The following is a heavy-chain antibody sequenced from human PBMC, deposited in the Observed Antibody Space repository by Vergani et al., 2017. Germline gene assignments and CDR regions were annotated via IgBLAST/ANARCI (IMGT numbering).Heavy chain of an antibody. CDR1: GFTFSSYA. Sequence: QVQLVESGGGVVQPGRSLRLSCAASGFTFSSYAMHWVRQAPGKGLEWVAVISYDGSNKYYADSVKGRFTISRDNSKNTLYLQMNSLRAEDTAVYSCARSATVTTFGGFGELPLDYWGQGTLVTVSS. J-gene: IGHJ4*02. V-gene: IGHV3-30-3*01. CDR2: ISYDGSNK. CDR3: ARSATVTTFGGFGELPLDY. D-gene: IGHD3-10*01.